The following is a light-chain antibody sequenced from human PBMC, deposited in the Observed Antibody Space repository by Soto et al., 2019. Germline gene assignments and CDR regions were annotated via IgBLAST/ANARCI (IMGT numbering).Light chain of an antibody. J-gene: IGKJ2*01. Sequence: EIVLTQSPGTLSLSPGETASLSCWASQIIISHFLAWYQQRRGQPPRLLIYDSSRRASGIPARFTGSGSGTAFTLTISRVEPEDSAVEYGQHTFHAPRTFGQETRLEI. V-gene: IGKV3-20*01. CDR3: QHTFHAPRT. CDR1: QIIISHF. CDR2: DSS.